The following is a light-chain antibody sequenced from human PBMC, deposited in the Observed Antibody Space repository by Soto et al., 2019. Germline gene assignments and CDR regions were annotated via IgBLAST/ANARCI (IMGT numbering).Light chain of an antibody. V-gene: IGKV3-11*01. CDR2: DAS. CDR3: QQRSNWPWT. Sequence: ETGLTQSPATLSSSPGERVTLSCRASQSVTTYLAWYQHKPGQAPRLLIYDASHRATGISARFSGSGSGTDFTLTISSLEPEDFAVYYCQQRSNWPWTFGQGTKVETK. CDR1: QSVTTY. J-gene: IGKJ1*01.